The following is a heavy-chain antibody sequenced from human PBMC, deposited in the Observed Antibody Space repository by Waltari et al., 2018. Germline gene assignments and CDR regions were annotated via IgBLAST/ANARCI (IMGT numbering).Heavy chain of an antibody. Sequence: QVQLVESGGGVVQPGRSLRLSCAASGFTFRSYGMHWVRQAPGKGLEWVAVIWYDGSNKYYADSVKGRFTISRDNSKNTLYLQMNSLRAEDTAVYYCARGGKSSGWPFDYWGQGTLVTVSS. J-gene: IGHJ4*02. V-gene: IGHV3-33*01. D-gene: IGHD6-19*01. CDR1: GFTFRSYG. CDR2: IWYDGSNK. CDR3: ARGGKSSGWPFDY.